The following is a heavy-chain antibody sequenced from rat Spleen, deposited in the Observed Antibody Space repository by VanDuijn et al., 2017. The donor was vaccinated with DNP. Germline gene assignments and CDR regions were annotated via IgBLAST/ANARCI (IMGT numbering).Heavy chain of an antibody. V-gene: IGHV5-22*01. Sequence: EVQLVESGGGLVQPGRSLKLSCAASGFTFSAYYMAWVRQAPAKGLEWVAYIGSPAYAPYYTDSVKGRFAISRDNAKSTLYLQMNSLRSEDMATYYCARQNNYYIGAYALDAWGQGTSVTVSS. J-gene: IGHJ4*01. CDR1: GFTFSAYY. CDR3: ARQNNYYIGAYALDA. D-gene: IGHD1-1*01. CDR2: IGSPAYAP.